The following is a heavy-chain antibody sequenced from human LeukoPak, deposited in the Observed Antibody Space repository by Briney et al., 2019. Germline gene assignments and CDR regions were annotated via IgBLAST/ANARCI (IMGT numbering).Heavy chain of an antibody. D-gene: IGHD5-24*01. CDR3: AREMSTGGFDY. Sequence: GGSLRVSCAASGFTFSSYWMHWVRQAPGKGLVWVSHINSDGSSTNYADSVKGRFTISRDNAKNTLYLQMNSLRAEDTAVYYCAREMSTGGFDYWGQGTLVTVSS. CDR2: INSDGSST. V-gene: IGHV3-74*01. J-gene: IGHJ4*02. CDR1: GFTFSSYW.